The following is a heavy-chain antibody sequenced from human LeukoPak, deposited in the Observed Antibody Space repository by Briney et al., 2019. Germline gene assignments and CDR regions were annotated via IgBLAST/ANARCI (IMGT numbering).Heavy chain of an antibody. V-gene: IGHV3-23*01. CDR3: AKESGAAWYDNSGMDV. D-gene: IGHD6-13*01. CDR2: ISGSGGST. Sequence: GGSLRLSCAASGFTFSSYAVSWVRQAPGKGLEWVSAISGSGGSTYYADSVKGRFTISRDTSKNTLYLQMNSLRAEGTAVSYSAKESGAAWYDNSGMDVWGQGSTVTVSS. CDR1: GFTFSSYA. J-gene: IGHJ6*01.